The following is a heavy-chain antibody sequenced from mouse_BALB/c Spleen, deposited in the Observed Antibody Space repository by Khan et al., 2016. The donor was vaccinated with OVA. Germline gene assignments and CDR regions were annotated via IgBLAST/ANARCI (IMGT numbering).Heavy chain of an antibody. J-gene: IGHJ4*01. CDR1: GYSITSNYA. Sequence: EVQLQESGPGLVKPSQSLSLTCTVTGYSITSNYAWNWIRQFPGNRLEWMGYISYSGSTSYNPSLKSRISITRDTSKHQFFLQLNSVTTEDTATYYGTRQNYYGCAIDYWGQGTSVTVSS. D-gene: IGHD1-2*01. V-gene: IGHV3-2*02. CDR2: ISYSGST. CDR3: TRQNYYGCAIDY.